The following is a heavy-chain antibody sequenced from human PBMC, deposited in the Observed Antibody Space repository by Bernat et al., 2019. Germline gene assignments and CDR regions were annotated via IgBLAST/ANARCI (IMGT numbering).Heavy chain of an antibody. CDR3: VRSVSGAAGFFDY. V-gene: IGHV3-74*01. CDR1: GFTFSGDW. J-gene: IGHJ4*02. D-gene: IGHD5/OR15-5a*01. CDR2: INGDGTIT. Sequence: EVKLVESGGGLIQPGGSLRLSCAASGFTFSGDWMHWVRQVPGKGLVWVSRINGDGTITDYAASVKRRFTISRDNAKNTLYLQMNSLRVEDTAVYYCVRSVSGAAGFFDYWGPGSLVTVSS.